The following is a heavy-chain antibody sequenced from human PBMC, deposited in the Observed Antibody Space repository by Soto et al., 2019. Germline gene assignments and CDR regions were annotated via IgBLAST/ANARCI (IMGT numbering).Heavy chain of an antibody. Sequence: GGSLRLSCAASGFTFSDYYMSWIRQAPGKGLEWVSYISNSGSTKFYADSVTGRFTISRDNAKNSLHLQMNSLRVDDTAVYFCARGPFLEPGLSTFYAMGFWGQGTSVPISS. D-gene: IGHD3-3*01. CDR3: ARGPFLEPGLSTFYAMGF. J-gene: IGHJ6*02. CDR2: ISNSGSTK. V-gene: IGHV3-11*01. CDR1: GFTFSDYY.